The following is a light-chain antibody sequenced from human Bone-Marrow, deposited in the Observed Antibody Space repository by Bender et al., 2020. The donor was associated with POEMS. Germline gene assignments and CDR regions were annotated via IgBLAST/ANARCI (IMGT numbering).Light chain of an antibody. Sequence: QSALTQPASVSGSPGQSITISCTGTNSDVGSYNLVSWYQLHPDRAPKLIIFEVTRRPSGVPDRFSGSKSGNTASLTISGLQAEDEADYYCCSYAGTYTWVFGGGTKLTVL. J-gene: IGLJ3*02. CDR2: EVT. CDR1: NSDVGSYNL. CDR3: CSYAGTYTWV. V-gene: IGLV2-23*02.